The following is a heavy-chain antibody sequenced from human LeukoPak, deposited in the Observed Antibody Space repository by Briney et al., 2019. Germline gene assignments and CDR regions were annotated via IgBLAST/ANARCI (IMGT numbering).Heavy chain of an antibody. V-gene: IGHV3-9*01. CDR1: GFTFDDYA. J-gene: IGHJ4*02. CDR2: ISWNSGSI. Sequence: GRSLRLSCAASGFTFDDYAMHWVRQAPGKGLEWFSGISWNSGSIGYADSVKGRFTISRDNAKNSLYLQMNSLRAEDTALYYCAKAVAAAPTYFDYWGQGTLVTVSS. CDR3: AKAVAAAPTYFDY. D-gene: IGHD6-13*01.